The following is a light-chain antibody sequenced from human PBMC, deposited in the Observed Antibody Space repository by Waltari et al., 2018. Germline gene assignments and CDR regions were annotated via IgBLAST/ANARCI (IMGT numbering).Light chain of an antibody. CDR3: QTWDSSSYV. CDR2: EET. J-gene: IGLJ1*01. CDR1: KLGDKY. Sequence: SYELTQPPSVSVSPGQAVSITCSGKKLGDKYVNWYQQKAGQSTVLVIYEETKRPSGIPGLLSASNSGNTATLTISETQAMDEADYYCQTWDSSSYVFGTGTTVTVL. V-gene: IGLV3-1*01.